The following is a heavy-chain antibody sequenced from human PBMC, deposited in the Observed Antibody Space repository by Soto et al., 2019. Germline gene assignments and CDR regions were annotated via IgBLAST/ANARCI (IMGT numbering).Heavy chain of an antibody. CDR1: GYTFTSYG. CDR2: ISAYNGNT. V-gene: IGHV1-18*01. D-gene: IGHD2-2*01. CDR3: TREPSSHDANYIDY. J-gene: IGHJ4*02. Sequence: GASVKVSCKASGYTFTSYGIIWVRQAPGQGLEWMGWISAYNGNTNYAQKLQGRVTMTTDTSTSTAYLQMNSLKTEDTAVYYCTREPSSHDANYIDYWGQGTLVTVSS.